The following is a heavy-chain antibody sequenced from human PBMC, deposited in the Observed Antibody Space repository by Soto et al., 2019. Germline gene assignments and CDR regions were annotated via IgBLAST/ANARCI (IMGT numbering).Heavy chain of an antibody. V-gene: IGHV3-7*01. CDR2: INQDGSEK. J-gene: IGHJ6*02. CDR3: ARAHPRNNYYAMDV. Sequence: EVQLVESGGGLVQPGGSLRLSCVASGFSFRSYWMTWVRQAPGKGLEWGANINQDGSEKYYVDSVKGRFTFSRDNAKNSVYLQMNSRRVEDTAVYYCARAHPRNNYYAMDVWGQGTTVTVSS. CDR1: GFSFRSYW.